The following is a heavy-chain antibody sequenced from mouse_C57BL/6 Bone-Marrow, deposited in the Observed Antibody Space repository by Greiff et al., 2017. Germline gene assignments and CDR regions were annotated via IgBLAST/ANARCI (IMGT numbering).Heavy chain of an antibody. CDR2: ISDGGSYT. CDR1: GFTFSSYA. J-gene: IGHJ2*01. V-gene: IGHV5-4*01. Sequence: DVMLVESGGGLVKPGGSLKLSCAASGFTFSSYAMSWVRQTPEKRLEWVATISDGGSYTYYPDNVKGRFTISRDNAKNNLYLQMSHLKSEDTAMYYCARDWDYYGSSYDYFDYWGQGTTLTVSA. CDR3: ARDWDYYGSSYDYFDY. D-gene: IGHD1-1*01.